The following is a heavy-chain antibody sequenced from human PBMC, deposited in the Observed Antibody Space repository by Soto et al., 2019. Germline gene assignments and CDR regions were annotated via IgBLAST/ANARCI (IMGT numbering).Heavy chain of an antibody. CDR2: IRSKLYGGTI. CDR1: GFTFGDYA. V-gene: IGHV3-49*05. CDR3: SRYPDY. J-gene: IGHJ4*02. Sequence: EVQLVESGGGLAKPGRSLRLSCTASGFTFGDYALSWFRQAPGKGLEWLSFIRSKLYGGTIEYAASVKGRFTISRDDSQSIAYLQMTNLKSEDTAVYYCSRYPDYWGQGTLVTVSS.